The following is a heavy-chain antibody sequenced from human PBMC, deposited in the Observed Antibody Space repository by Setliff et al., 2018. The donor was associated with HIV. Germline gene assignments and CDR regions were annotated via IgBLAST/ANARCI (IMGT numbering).Heavy chain of an antibody. CDR1: GFTFSSYG. Sequence: GGSLRLSCAASGFTFSSYGMHWARQAPGKGLEWVALKFFDGSNKYSVDSIKGRFSISRDNSKNTLYLQVNSLRPEDTAVYYCARDPPNSGWTLESWGQGTLVTVSS. CDR2: KFFDGSNK. V-gene: IGHV3-30*02. CDR3: ARDPPNSGWTLES. D-gene: IGHD6-25*01. J-gene: IGHJ4*02.